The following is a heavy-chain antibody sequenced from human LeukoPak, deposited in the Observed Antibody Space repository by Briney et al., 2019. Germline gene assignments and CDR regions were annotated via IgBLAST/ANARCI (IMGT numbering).Heavy chain of an antibody. CDR1: GFTFGDYA. CDR2: IRSKAYGGTT. V-gene: IGHV3-49*03. CDR3: TREVRYFDWLSSFHY. Sequence: GRSLRLSCTASGFTFGDYAMRWFRQAPGKGLEWGGFIRSKAYGGTTEYAASVKGRFTVSRDDSKSIACRQMNGLNTEDTAVYYCTREVRYFDWLSSFHYWGQGTLVTVSS. J-gene: IGHJ4*02. D-gene: IGHD3-9*01.